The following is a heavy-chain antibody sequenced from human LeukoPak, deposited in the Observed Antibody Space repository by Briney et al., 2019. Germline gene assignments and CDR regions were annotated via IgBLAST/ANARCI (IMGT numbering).Heavy chain of an antibody. CDR1: GFTFSDYY. CDR3: ARGGAGYPIDY. J-gene: IGHJ4*02. V-gene: IGHV3-11*06. CDR2: ISSSSYT. Sequence: GGSLRLSCAASGFTFSDYYMSWIRQAPGKGLEWVSYISSSSYTNYADSVKGRFTTSRDNAKNSLYLQMNSLRAEDTAVYYCARGGAGYPIDYWGQGTLVTVSS. D-gene: IGHD3-16*02.